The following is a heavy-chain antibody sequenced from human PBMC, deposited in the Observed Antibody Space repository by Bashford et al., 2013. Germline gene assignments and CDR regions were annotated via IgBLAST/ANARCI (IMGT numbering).Heavy chain of an antibody. J-gene: IGHJ6*02. CDR1: GFTFDDYA. V-gene: IGHV3-9*01. CDR2: ISWNSGSI. Sequence: SLRLSCAASGFTFDDYAMHWVRQAPGKGLEWVSGISWNSGSIGYADSVKGRFTISRDNAKNSLYLQMNSLRAEDTALYYCAKDIRGGAAAGTGRAYYYYGMDVWGPRD. D-gene: IGHD6-13*01. CDR3: AKDIRGGAAAGTGRAYYYYGMDV.